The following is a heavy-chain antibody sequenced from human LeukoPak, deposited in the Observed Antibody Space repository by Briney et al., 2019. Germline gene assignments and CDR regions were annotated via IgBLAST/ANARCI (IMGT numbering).Heavy chain of an antibody. J-gene: IGHJ4*02. V-gene: IGHV3-53*01. D-gene: IGHD3-10*01. CDR1: GFTVSSNY. Sequence: PGGSLRLSCAASGFTVSSNYMSWVRQAPGKGLEWVSVIYSGGSTYYADSAKGRFTISRDNSKNTLYLQMNSLRAEDTAVYYCAREPYYGSGFDYWGQGTLVTVSS. CDR2: IYSGGST. CDR3: AREPYYGSGFDY.